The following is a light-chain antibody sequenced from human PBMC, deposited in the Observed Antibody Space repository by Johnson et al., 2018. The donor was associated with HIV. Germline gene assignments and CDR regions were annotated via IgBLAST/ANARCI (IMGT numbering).Light chain of an antibody. CDR2: KNN. Sequence: QSVLTQPPSVSAAPGQKVTISCSGSSSHIGSNTVNWYQQLPGTAPKLLIYKNNQRPSGVPDRFSGSKSGTSATLGITGLQTGDEADYYCGTWDTSLSAGDVFGTGTKVTVL. V-gene: IGLV1-51*02. J-gene: IGLJ1*01. CDR3: GTWDTSLSAGDV. CDR1: SSHIGSNT.